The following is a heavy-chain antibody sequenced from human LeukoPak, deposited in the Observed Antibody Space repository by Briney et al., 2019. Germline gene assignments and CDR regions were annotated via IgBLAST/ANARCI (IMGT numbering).Heavy chain of an antibody. CDR1: GFTFSSYA. CDR3: AKVWWPGRIDY. Sequence: WGSLRLSCAASGFTFSSYAMSWIRQAPGKGLEWVSAISRSGGSTYYADSVKGRFTISRDNSKNTLYLQMNSLRAEDTAVYYCAKVWWPGRIDYWGQGTLVTVSS. CDR2: ISRSGGST. D-gene: IGHD1-26*01. V-gene: IGHV3-23*01. J-gene: IGHJ4*02.